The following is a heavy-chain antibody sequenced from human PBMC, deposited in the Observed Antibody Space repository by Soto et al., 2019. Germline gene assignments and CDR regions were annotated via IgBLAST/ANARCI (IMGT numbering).Heavy chain of an antibody. CDR3: GRGGPDSPMAPGY. J-gene: IGHJ4*02. Sequence: GGSLRPSCAASGFTFSSYWLHWVRQAPGKGLVWVSRINPDGSATNYADSVKGRFTISRDNAKNTLYLQMNSLRAEDMAVFYCGRGGPDSPMAPGYWGQGTLVTVSS. V-gene: IGHV3-74*01. CDR2: INPDGSAT. D-gene: IGHD5-18*01. CDR1: GFTFSSYW.